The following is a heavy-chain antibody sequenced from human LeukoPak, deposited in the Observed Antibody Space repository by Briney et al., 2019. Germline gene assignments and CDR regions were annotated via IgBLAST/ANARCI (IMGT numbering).Heavy chain of an antibody. CDR1: GFTFSGYG. CDR3: ARDFYTGMFDY. CDR2: IWYDGSNI. V-gene: IGHV3-33*01. D-gene: IGHD3-10*02. Sequence: GRSMRLSCAASGFTFSGYGFHWVRQAPGKGLEWVAVIWYDGSNIHYAESVKGRFTISRDNSRDTLYLHMNSLRPEDTAVYYCARDFYTGMFDYWGQGTLVTVSS. J-gene: IGHJ4*02.